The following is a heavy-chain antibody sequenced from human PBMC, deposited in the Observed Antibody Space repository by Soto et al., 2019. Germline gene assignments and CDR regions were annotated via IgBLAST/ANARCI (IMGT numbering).Heavy chain of an antibody. J-gene: IGHJ3*02. CDR2: ISGSGGNT. Sequence: GGSLRLSCAASGFTFSSYAMSWVRQTPGKGLEWVSSISGSGGNTYYADSVKGRFTISRDNSKNTLYLQMNSLRGEADDTAVYYCAKGTGGSCYHAFDIWGQGTMVTVSS. CDR3: AKGTGGSCYHAFDI. V-gene: IGHV3-23*01. D-gene: IGHD2-15*01. CDR1: GFTFSSYA.